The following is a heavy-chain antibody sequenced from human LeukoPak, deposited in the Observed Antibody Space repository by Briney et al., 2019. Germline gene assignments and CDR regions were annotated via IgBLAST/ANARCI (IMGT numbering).Heavy chain of an antibody. CDR2: IYYSGST. CDR1: GGSVSSGSYY. CDR3: ARGAYDILTGYLYWYFDL. Sequence: PSETLSLTCTVSGGSVSSGSYYWSWIRQPPGKGLEWIGYIYYSGSTYYNPSLKSRVTISVDRSKNQFSLKLSSVTAADTAVYYCARGAYDILTGYLYWYFDLWGRGTLVTVSS. V-gene: IGHV4-61*01. D-gene: IGHD3-9*01. J-gene: IGHJ2*01.